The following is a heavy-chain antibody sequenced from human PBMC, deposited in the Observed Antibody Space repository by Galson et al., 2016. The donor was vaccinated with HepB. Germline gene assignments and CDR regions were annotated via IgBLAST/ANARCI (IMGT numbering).Heavy chain of an antibody. Sequence: SLRLSCAASGFTSINAWMSWFRQAPGKGLEWVGRIRSKSDGGRKDYAAPVKGRFTISRDESQNRLYLQMTSLKTEDTAMYFCTKFEVYCIGGVCQSWFDPWGQGTLVTVSA. J-gene: IGHJ5*02. CDR1: GFTSINAW. V-gene: IGHV3-15*01. D-gene: IGHD2-8*02. CDR2: IRSKSDGGRK. CDR3: TKFEVYCIGGVCQSWFDP.